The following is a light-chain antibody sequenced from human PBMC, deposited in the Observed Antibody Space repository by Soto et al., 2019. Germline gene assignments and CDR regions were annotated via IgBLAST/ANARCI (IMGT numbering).Light chain of an antibody. V-gene: IGLV1-40*01. J-gene: IGLJ1*01. CDR2: VNI. CDR3: QSYDSSLSGYV. Sequence: QAVVTQPPSVSGAPGQRVTISCTGSSSNIGAGYDVHWYQQLPGTAPKLLIYVNINRPSGVPDRFSGSKSGTSASLAITGLQAEDEADYYCQSYDSSLSGYVFGTGTKLTV. CDR1: SSNIGAGYD.